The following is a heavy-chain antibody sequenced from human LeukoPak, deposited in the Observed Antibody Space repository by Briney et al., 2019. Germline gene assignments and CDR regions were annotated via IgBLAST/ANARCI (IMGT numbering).Heavy chain of an antibody. CDR1: GGSFSGYY. CDR3: ARGVTY. D-gene: IGHD2-21*02. J-gene: IGHJ4*02. CDR2: INHSGST. V-gene: IGHV4-34*01. Sequence: PSETLSLTCAVYGGSFSGYYWSWIRQPPGKGLEWIGEINHSGSTNYNPSLKSRVTISVDTSKNQFSLKLSSVTAADTAVYYCARGVTYWGQGTLVTVSS.